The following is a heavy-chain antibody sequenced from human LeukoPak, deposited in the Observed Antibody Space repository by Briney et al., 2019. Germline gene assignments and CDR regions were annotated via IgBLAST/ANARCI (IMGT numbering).Heavy chain of an antibody. Sequence: GASVKVSCKASGYTFTSYGISWVRQAPGQGLEWMGWISAYNGNTNYAQKLQGRVTMTTDTSTSTAYMELRSLRSDDTAVYYCASSSPVLRYFDWYAFDIWAKGQWSPSLQ. CDR2: ISAYNGNT. V-gene: IGHV1-18*04. CDR3: ASSSPVLRYFDWYAFDI. J-gene: IGHJ3*02. D-gene: IGHD3-9*01. CDR1: GYTFTSYG.